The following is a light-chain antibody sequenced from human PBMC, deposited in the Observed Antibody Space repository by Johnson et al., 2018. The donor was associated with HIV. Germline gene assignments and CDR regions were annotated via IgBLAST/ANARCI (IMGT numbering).Light chain of an antibody. CDR2: ENN. V-gene: IGLV1-51*02. CDR1: SSNIGNNY. CDR3: GRWDDSLSTYV. J-gene: IGLJ1*01. Sequence: QSVLTQPPSVSAAPGQKVTISCSGSSSNIGNNYVSWYQQLPGTAPKLLIYENNKRPSGIPDRFSGSKSGTSATLGITGIQTGDEADYYCGRWDDSLSTYVFGTGTKVTVL.